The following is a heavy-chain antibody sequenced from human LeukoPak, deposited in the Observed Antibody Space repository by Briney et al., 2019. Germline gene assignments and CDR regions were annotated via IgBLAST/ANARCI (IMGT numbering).Heavy chain of an antibody. J-gene: IGHJ3*02. Sequence: PSETLSLTCTVSGGSISSGSYYWSWIRQPAGKGLEWIGRIYTSGSTNYNPSLKSRVTISVDTSKNQFSLKLSSVTAADTAVYYCASTPHWNEGRVWGGAFDIRGQGTMVTVSS. CDR3: ASTPHWNEGRVWGGAFDI. CDR2: IYTSGST. D-gene: IGHD1-1*01. CDR1: GGSISSGSYY. V-gene: IGHV4-61*02.